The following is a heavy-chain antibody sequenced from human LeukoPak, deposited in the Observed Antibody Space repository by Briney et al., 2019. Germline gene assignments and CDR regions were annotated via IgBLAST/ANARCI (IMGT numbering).Heavy chain of an antibody. J-gene: IGHJ3*02. Sequence: GGSLRLSCAASGFTFSSYSMNWVRQAPGKGLAWVSSISSSSSYIYYADSVKGRFTISRDNAKNSLYLQMNSLRAEDTAVYYCARPLAVSRYDAFDIWGQGTMVTVSS. CDR1: GFTFSSYS. D-gene: IGHD2-8*02. CDR2: ISSSSSYI. CDR3: ARPLAVSRYDAFDI. V-gene: IGHV3-21*01.